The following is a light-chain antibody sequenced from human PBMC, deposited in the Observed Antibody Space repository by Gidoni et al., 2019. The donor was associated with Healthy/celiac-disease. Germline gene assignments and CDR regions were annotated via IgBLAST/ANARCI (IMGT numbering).Light chain of an antibody. CDR1: SSNIGSNT. CDR2: SNN. V-gene: IGLV1-44*01. J-gene: IGLJ2*01. Sequence: QSVLTQPPSASGTPGQRATISCSGRSSNIGSNTVNWYQQLPGTAPKLLIYSNNQRPSGVPDRFSGSKSGTSASLAISGLQSEDEADYYCAAWDDSLNGHVVFGGGTKLTVL. CDR3: AAWDDSLNGHVV.